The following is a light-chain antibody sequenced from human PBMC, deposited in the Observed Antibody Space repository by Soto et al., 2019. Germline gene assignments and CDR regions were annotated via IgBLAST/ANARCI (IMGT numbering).Light chain of an antibody. Sequence: EIVLTLSPGTLSLSPGERPTLSCRASPSVGGGLAWYQQKPGQAPRLLIYDTSTWASGIPARFSGSGSGIEFTLTISSLQSEDLAVYYCQQYNKWPPITFGQGTRLEI. V-gene: IGKV3-15*01. CDR3: QQYNKWPPIT. CDR2: DTS. CDR1: PSVGGG. J-gene: IGKJ5*01.